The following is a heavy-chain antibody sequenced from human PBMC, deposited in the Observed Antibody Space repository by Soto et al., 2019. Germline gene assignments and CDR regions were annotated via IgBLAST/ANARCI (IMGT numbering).Heavy chain of an antibody. CDR2: ISGSGGST. J-gene: IGHJ6*02. Sequence: GGSLRLSCAASGFTFSSYAMSWVRQAPGKGLEWVSAISGSGGSTYYADSVKGRFTISRDNSKNTLYLQMNSLRAEDTAVYYCAKDKKGGSSWVYYYYGMDVWGQGTTVTVSS. CDR3: AKDKKGGSSWVYYYYGMDV. CDR1: GFTFSSYA. V-gene: IGHV3-23*01. D-gene: IGHD6-13*01.